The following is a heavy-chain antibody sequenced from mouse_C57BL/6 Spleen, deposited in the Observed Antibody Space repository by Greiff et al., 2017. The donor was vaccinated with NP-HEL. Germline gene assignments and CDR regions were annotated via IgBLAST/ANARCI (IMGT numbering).Heavy chain of an antibody. J-gene: IGHJ4*01. CDR2: ISSGSSTI. D-gene: IGHD1-1*01. Sequence: EVQGVESGGGLVKPGGSLKLSCAASGFTFSDYGMHWVRQAPGKGLEWVAYISSGSSTIYYADTVKGRFTISRDNAKNTLFLQMTSLRSEDTAMYYCARQITTVDYAMDYWGQGTSVTVSS. CDR1: GFTFSDYG. CDR3: ARQITTVDYAMDY. V-gene: IGHV5-17*01.